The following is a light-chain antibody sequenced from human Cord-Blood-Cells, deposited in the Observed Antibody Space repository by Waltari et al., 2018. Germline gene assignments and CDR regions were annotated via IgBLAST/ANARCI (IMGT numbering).Light chain of an antibody. CDR3: SSYTSSSTVV. CDR2: DVS. J-gene: IGLJ2*01. V-gene: IGLV2-14*01. CDR1: SSDVGGYNY. Sequence: QSAMTQPASVSGSPGQSITISCTGTSSDVGGYNYVSCYQQHPGKAPKLMIYDVSTRPSGVSNRFSGSKYGNTASLTISGLQAEDEADYYCSSYTSSSTVVFGGGTKLTVL.